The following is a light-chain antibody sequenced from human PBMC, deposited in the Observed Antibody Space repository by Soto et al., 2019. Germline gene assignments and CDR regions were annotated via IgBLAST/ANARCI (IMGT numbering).Light chain of an antibody. CDR1: QSVSSSY. CDR3: QQYGSSPLT. J-gene: IGKJ5*01. CDR2: GAS. V-gene: IGKV3-20*01. Sequence: EIVLTQSPGTLSSSPGERATLSCRASQSVSSSYLAWYQKKPGQAPRILIYGASSRATGIPDRFSGSGSGTDFTLTISRLEPEDFAVYYCQQYGSSPLTFGPGTRLEIK.